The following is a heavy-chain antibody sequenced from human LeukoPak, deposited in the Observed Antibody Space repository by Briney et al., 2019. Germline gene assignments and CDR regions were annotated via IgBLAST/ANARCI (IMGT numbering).Heavy chain of an antibody. CDR2: INPGGGST. J-gene: IGHJ2*01. Sequence: GASVKVSCKASGYTFTSYYMHWVRQAPGQGLEWMGIINPGGGSTSYAQKFQGRVTMTEDTSTDTAYMELSSLRSEDTAVYYCATAHDSAYYYDSKLLGGYFDLWGRGTLVTVSS. D-gene: IGHD3-22*01. CDR3: ATAHDSAYYYDSKLLGGYFDL. CDR1: GYTFTSYY. V-gene: IGHV1-46*01.